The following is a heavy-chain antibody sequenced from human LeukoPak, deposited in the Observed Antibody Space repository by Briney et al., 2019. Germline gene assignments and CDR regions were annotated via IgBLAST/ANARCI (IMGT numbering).Heavy chain of an antibody. V-gene: IGHV1-46*03. Sequence: ASVKVSCKASRYTFTSYYMHWVRQAPGQGLEWMGIINPSGGSTTYAQRFQGRVTMTRDTSTSTVYMELSSLRSGDTAVYYCTRGLNSYNWFDPWGQGTLVTVSS. CDR1: RYTFTSYY. CDR3: TRGLNSYNWFDP. D-gene: IGHD3/OR15-3a*01. J-gene: IGHJ5*02. CDR2: INPSGGST.